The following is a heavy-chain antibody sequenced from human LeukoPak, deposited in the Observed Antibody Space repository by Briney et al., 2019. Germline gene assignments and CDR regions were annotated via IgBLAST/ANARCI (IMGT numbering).Heavy chain of an antibody. V-gene: IGHV4-59*01. D-gene: IGHD6-6*01. CDR2: IYYSGST. CDR3: ATDAVYLRSSLRLSYYYYGIDV. J-gene: IGHJ6*02. CDR1: GGSISSYY. Sequence: SEALSLTCTVSGGSISSYYWSWIRQPPGKGLEWIGYIYYSGSTNYNPSLKSRVTISVDTSKNQFSLKLSSVTAADTAVYYCATDAVYLRSSLRLSYYYYGIDVWRQGTTVTLSS.